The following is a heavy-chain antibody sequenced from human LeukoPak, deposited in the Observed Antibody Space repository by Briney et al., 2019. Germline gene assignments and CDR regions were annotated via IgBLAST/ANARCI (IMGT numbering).Heavy chain of an antibody. J-gene: IGHJ6*02. V-gene: IGHV3-23*01. CDR3: VRDGPGGIEARKRYYGMDV. Sequence: GGSLRLSCAASGFTFSSNTMGWVRQAPGKGLEWVSAITGSGDSTYHADSVKGRFTISRDNSKNTLYLQMSSLRAEDAAAYYCVRDGPGGIEARKRYYGMDVWGQGTTVSVSS. CDR1: GFTFSSNT. CDR2: ITGSGDST. D-gene: IGHD6-6*01.